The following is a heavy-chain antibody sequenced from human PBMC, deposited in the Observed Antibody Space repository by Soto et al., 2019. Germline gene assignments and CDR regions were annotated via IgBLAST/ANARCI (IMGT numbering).Heavy chain of an antibody. J-gene: IGHJ6*02. CDR3: ARADRTLVTSYSLDV. CDR2: INHSGTI. V-gene: IGHV4-34*01. CDR1: GGSFSVYY. Sequence: SETLSLTCAVYGGSFSVYYWTWIRHPPGKGLEWIAEINHSGTINFNPSLKSRLTISLDTSKKHFSLKLSSVTDADTAAYYCARADRTLVTSYSLDVWGQGTTVTVSS. D-gene: IGHD2-21*02.